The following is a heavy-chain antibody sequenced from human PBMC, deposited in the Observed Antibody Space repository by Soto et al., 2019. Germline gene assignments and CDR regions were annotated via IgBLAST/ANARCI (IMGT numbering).Heavy chain of an antibody. V-gene: IGHV4-34*01. D-gene: IGHD3-16*01. CDR2: INHSGST. CDR1: GGSFSGYY. CDR3: ARHFGDYVWGSYYNWFDP. Sequence: LSLTCAVYGGSFSGYYWSWIRQPPGKGLEWIGEINHSGSTNYNPSLKSQVTILVDTSKNQFSLKLSSVTAADTAVYYCARHFGDYVWGSYYNWFDPWGQGALVTVSS. J-gene: IGHJ5*02.